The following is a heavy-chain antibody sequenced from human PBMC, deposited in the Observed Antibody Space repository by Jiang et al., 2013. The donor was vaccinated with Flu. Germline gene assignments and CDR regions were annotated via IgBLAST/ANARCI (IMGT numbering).Heavy chain of an antibody. CDR2: IYYSGST. J-gene: IGHJ4*02. CDR1: GGSISSYY. V-gene: IGHV4-59*01. CDR3: ARGHYYDSSGYPDY. Sequence: GLVKPSETLSLTCTVSGGSISSYYWSWIRQPPGKGLEWIGYIYYSGSTNYNPSLKSRVTISVDTSKNQFSLKLSSVTAADTAVYYCARGHYYDSSGYPDYWGQGTLVTVSS. D-gene: IGHD3-22*01.